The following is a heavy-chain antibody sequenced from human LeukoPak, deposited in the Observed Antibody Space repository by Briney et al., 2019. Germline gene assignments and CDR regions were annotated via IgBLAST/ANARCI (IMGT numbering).Heavy chain of an antibody. CDR2: VSTYNGNT. V-gene: IGHV1-18*01. D-gene: IGHD3-9*01. J-gene: IGHJ6*02. CDR1: GYTFTNYG. Sequence: ASVKVSCKASGYTFTNYGISWVRQAPGQGLEWLGCVSTYNGNTKYLQKLQGRVTMTTGTSTGTAYMELRSLRSDDTAVYYCARDWGWNEILTDYWIQAFGGMDVWGQGTMVTVSS. CDR3: ARDWGWNEILTDYWIQAFGGMDV.